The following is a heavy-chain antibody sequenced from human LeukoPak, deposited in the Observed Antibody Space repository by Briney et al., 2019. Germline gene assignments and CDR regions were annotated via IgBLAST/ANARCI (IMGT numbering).Heavy chain of an antibody. V-gene: IGHV4-39*07. CDR3: ARDDRGYSGYDGRNYNWFDP. CDR1: GGSISGSSYY. D-gene: IGHD5-12*01. CDR2: IYYSGST. J-gene: IGHJ5*02. Sequence: PSETLSLTCTVSGGSISGSSYYWGWIRQPPGKGLEWIGSIYYSGSTYYNPSLKSRVTISVDTSKNQFSLKLSSVTAADTAVYYCARDDRGYSGYDGRNYNWFDPWGQGTLVTVSS.